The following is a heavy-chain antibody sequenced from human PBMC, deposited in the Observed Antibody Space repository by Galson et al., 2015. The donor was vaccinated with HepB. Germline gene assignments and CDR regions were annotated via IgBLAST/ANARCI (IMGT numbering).Heavy chain of an antibody. CDR3: ARGSKERDYYYYYYMDV. Sequence: SVKVSCKASGGTFRNYAISWVRQAPGQGLEWMGGINPIFGTTNYAQKFQGRVTITADESTSTAYMELSSLRSEDTAVYYCARGSKERDYYYYYYMDVWGRGTTVTVSS. CDR2: INPIFGTT. J-gene: IGHJ6*03. CDR1: GGTFRNYA. D-gene: IGHD1-1*01. V-gene: IGHV1-69*13.